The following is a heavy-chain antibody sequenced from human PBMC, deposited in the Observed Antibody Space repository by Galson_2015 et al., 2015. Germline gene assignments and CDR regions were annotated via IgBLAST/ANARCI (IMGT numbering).Heavy chain of an antibody. V-gene: IGHV5-51*01. J-gene: IGHJ4*02. CDR2: IYPGDSDT. Sequence: QSGAEVKKPGESLKISCKGSGYSFNPYWTAWVRQMPGKGLEWMGIIYPGDSDTRYSPSFQGQVTFSVDKSISTAYLQWSSLQASDTAMYYCARRSAPGPNFDYWGRGTLVTVSS. D-gene: IGHD6-13*01. CDR3: ARRSAPGPNFDY. CDR1: GYSFNPYW.